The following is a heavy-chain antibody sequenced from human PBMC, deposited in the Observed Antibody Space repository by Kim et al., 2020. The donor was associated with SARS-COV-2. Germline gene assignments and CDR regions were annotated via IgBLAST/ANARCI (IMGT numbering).Heavy chain of an antibody. J-gene: IGHJ4*02. CDR3: ATDSYYRSGWFGFDY. Sequence: ASVKVSCNVSGGTLPDLFIQWVRQRPGKGLEWMGGFDSEGGEAVYHEDFQGRVLMSEDTSTGTASMELRSLTSEDTAIYYCATDSYYRSGWFGFDYWGQGPLVGVSS. D-gene: IGHD6-19*01. CDR2: FDSEGGEA. CDR1: GGTLPDLF. V-gene: IGHV1-24*01.